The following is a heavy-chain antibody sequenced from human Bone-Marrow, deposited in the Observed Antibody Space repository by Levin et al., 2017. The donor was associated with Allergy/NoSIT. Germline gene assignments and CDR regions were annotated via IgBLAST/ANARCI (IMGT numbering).Heavy chain of an antibody. CDR1: GFIFSNYA. J-gene: IGHJ4*02. CDR2: ISGSGGNT. D-gene: IGHD3-22*01. V-gene: IGHV3-23*01. CDR3: AGYDTSAYHSPFDY. Sequence: GESLKISCAASGFIFSNYAMNWVRQAPGKGLEWVSQISGSGGNTHYADSVKGRFTFSRDNSKNTLYLQMNSLRAEDTAVYYCAGYDTSAYHSPFDYWGQGTLVTISS.